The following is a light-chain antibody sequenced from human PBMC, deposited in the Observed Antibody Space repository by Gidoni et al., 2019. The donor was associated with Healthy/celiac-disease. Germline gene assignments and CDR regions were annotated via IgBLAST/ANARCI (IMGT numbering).Light chain of an antibody. CDR3: QQYDKLPYT. CDR2: EAS. J-gene: IGKJ2*01. Sequence: DIQMTQSPSSLSASVGDRVTITCQASQDISNYLNWYQQKPGKAPKLLIYEASNLEKGVPSRFSGSGSGTDFTFTISSLQPEDIATYYCQQYDKLPYTFGQGTKLEIK. V-gene: IGKV1-33*01. CDR1: QDISNY.